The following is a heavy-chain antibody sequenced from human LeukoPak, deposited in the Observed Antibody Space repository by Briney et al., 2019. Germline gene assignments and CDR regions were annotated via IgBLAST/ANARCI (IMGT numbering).Heavy chain of an antibody. CDR2: ISSGGDSI. J-gene: IGHJ5*01. V-gene: IGHV3-11*04. Sequence: GGSLRLSCAASGITFSDHYMSWIRQAPGKGLEWLSYISSGGDSIYYADSVKGRFTISRDNAKNSVSLQMNSLRAEDTAVYYCVSHYYDDSAPDSWGQGTLVAVSS. CDR1: GITFSDHY. D-gene: IGHD3-22*01. CDR3: VSHYYDDSAPDS.